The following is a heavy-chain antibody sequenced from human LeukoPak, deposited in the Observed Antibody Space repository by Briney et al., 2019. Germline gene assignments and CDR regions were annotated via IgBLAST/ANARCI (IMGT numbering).Heavy chain of an antibody. V-gene: IGHV5-51*01. Sequence: GESLKISCKGSGYSFTSYWIGWVRQMPGKGLEWMGIIYPGDSDTRYSPSFQGQVTISADKSISTAYLQWSRLKASDTAMYYCARLADSIVVVPAAIQDGWFDPWGQGTLVTVSS. J-gene: IGHJ5*02. CDR1: GYSFTSYW. D-gene: IGHD2-2*02. CDR2: IYPGDSDT. CDR3: ARLADSIVVVPAAIQDGWFDP.